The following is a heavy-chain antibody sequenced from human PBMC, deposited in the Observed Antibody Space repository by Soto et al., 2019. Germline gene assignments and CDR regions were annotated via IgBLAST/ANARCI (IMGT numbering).Heavy chain of an antibody. CDR3: ERAGVAAAGTSYSSGWSAYYYYGMDV. V-gene: IGHV1-18*04. J-gene: IGHJ6*02. D-gene: IGHD6-19*01. CDR1: GYTFTSYG. Sequence: ASVKVSCKASGYTFTSYGISWVRQAPGQGLEWMGWISAYNGNTNYAQKLQGRVTMTTDTSTSTAYMEVRSLRSDDTAVYYCERAGVAAAGTSYSSGWSAYYYYGMDVWGQGTTVTVSS. CDR2: ISAYNGNT.